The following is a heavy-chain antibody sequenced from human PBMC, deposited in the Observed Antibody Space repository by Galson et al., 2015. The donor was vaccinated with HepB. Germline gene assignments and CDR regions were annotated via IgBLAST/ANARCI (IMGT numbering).Heavy chain of an antibody. J-gene: IGHJ1*01. V-gene: IGHV1-2*02. CDR3: ASGLPGSSGAGYFQH. D-gene: IGHD6-25*01. Sequence: SVKVSCKASGYTFTGYYMHWVRQAPGQGLEWMGWINPNSGGTNYAQKFQGRVTMTRDTSISTAYMELSRLRSDDTAVYYCASGLPGSSGAGYFQHWGQGTLVTVSS. CDR2: INPNSGGT. CDR1: GYTFTGYY.